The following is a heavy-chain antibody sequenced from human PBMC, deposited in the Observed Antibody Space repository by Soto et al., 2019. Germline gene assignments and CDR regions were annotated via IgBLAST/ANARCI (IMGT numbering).Heavy chain of an antibody. Sequence: QVQLVQSGAEVKKPGASVKVSCKASGYTLTNFYIHWVRQAPGQGLEWMGIINPNGGSTNYAHNFQGRVTITRDTSTSTVYMALGSLRSEDTAVYYCARGLGSGDYWGRGTLVTVSS. CDR3: ARGLGSGDY. D-gene: IGHD6-25*01. V-gene: IGHV1-46*03. CDR2: INPNGGST. J-gene: IGHJ4*02. CDR1: GYTLTNFY.